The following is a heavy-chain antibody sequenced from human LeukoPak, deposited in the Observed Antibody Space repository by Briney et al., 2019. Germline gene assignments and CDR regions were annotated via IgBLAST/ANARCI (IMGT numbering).Heavy chain of an antibody. CDR3: ARGGVTTIAQYDY. J-gene: IGHJ4*02. D-gene: IGHD5-12*01. CDR2: TNYNPST. V-gene: IGHV4-59*09. Sequence: GSTNYNPSTNYNPSLKSRVTISVDTSKNQFSLKLSSVTAADTAVYSCARGGVTTIAQYDYWGQGTLVTVSS.